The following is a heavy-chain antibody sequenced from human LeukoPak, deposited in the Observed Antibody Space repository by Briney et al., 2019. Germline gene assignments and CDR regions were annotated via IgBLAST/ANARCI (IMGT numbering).Heavy chain of an antibody. Sequence: ASVKVSCKASGYTFTSYAMNWVRQAPGQGLEWMGWINPNSGGTNYAQKFQGRVTMTRDTSISTAYMELSRLRSDDTAVYYCWLGYCSGGSCYGDRNWFDPWGQGTLVTVSS. CDR3: WLGYCSGGSCYGDRNWFDP. D-gene: IGHD2-15*01. CDR2: INPNSGGT. CDR1: GYTFTSYA. J-gene: IGHJ5*02. V-gene: IGHV1-2*02.